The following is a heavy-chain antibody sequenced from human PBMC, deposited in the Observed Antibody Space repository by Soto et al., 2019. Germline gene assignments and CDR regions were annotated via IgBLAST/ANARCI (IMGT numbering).Heavy chain of an antibody. D-gene: IGHD3-10*01. CDR3: ARLSALWFGELLGFDI. J-gene: IGHJ3*02. V-gene: IGHV4-59*08. CDR1: GGSISSYC. CDR2: IYYSGST. Sequence: ASEARSLSCTVSGGSISSYCWSWSRQPPGKGLEGIWYIYYSGSTNYNPSLKSRVTISVDTSKNQFSLKLSSVTAADTAVYYCARLSALWFGELLGFDIWGQGTMVTVSS.